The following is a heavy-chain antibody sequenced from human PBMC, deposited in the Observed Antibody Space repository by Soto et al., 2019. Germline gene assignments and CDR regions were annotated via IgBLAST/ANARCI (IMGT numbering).Heavy chain of an antibody. V-gene: IGHV1-69*10. CDR2: IIPILGTP. CDR3: ARERSRYDRSGYYRPDY. J-gene: IGHJ4*02. D-gene: IGHD3-22*01. CDR1: GDTFSSYA. Sequence: ASVKVSWKTSGDTFSSYAISWVRQAPGQGLEWMGGIIPILGTPSYAQKFQGRVTITADKSTSTAYMELSSLRSEDTAVYYCARERSRYDRSGYYRPDYWGQGTLVTVSS.